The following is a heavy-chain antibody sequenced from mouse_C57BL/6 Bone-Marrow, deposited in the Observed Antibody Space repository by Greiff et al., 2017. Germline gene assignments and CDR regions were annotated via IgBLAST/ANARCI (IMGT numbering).Heavy chain of an antibody. D-gene: IGHD1-1*01. J-gene: IGHJ2*01. Sequence: VHLHQSGAELVKPGASVKLSCTASGFNIKDYYIHWVKQRTEQGLEWIGRIDPEDGETKYAPKFQDKATITADTSSNTAYLQLSSLTSEDTAVYYCTRSLIYYGTNYWGQGTTLTVSS. CDR2: IDPEDGET. CDR1: GFNIKDYY. CDR3: TRSLIYYGTNY. V-gene: IGHV14-2*01.